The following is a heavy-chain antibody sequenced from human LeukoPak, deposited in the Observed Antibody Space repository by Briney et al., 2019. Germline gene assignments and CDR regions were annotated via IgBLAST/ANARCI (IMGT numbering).Heavy chain of an antibody. Sequence: GGSLRLSCAASGFTFTSYAMSWVRQAPEKGLEWVSAISGSGDSTYYADSVKGRFTISRDNSKNTLYLQMNSLRAEDTAVYYCAKGRVSTDHWGQGTLVTVSS. CDR2: ISGSGDST. J-gene: IGHJ4*02. CDR3: AKGRVSTDH. D-gene: IGHD5/OR15-5a*01. V-gene: IGHV3-23*01. CDR1: GFTFTSYA.